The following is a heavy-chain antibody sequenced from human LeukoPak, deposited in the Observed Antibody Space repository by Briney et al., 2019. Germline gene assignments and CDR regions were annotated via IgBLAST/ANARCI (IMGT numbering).Heavy chain of an antibody. V-gene: IGHV3-30*02. CDR3: AKEGPPWNDILTGYYYYFDY. CDR1: GFTFSSYG. D-gene: IGHD3-9*01. CDR2: IRYDGSNK. Sequence: GGSLRLSCAASGFTFSSYGMHWVRQAPGKGLEWVAFIRYDGSNKYYADSVKGRFTISRDNSKNTLYLQMNSQRAEDTAVYYCAKEGPPWNDILTGYYYYFDYWGQGTLVTVSS. J-gene: IGHJ4*02.